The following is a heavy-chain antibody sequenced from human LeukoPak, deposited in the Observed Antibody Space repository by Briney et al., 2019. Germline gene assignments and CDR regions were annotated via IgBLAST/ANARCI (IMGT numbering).Heavy chain of an antibody. CDR2: INHSGST. J-gene: IGHJ4*02. CDR1: GGSFSGYY. D-gene: IGHD2-8*01. Sequence: SETLSLTCAVYGGSFSGYYWSWIRQPPGKGLEWIGEINHSGSTNYNPSLKSRATISVDTSKNQFSLKLSSVTAADTAVYYCARGLRTNGDWGQGTLVTVSS. V-gene: IGHV4-34*01. CDR3: ARGLRTNGD.